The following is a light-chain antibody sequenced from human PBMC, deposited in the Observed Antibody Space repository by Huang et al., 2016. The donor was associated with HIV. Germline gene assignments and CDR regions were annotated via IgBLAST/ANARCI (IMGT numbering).Light chain of an antibody. Sequence: DIQMTQSPSSLSASVGDGVTITCRASETIRSYLNWYQQRPGKAPKLLIYTASTLQSGVPSRFSGSGSGIDFTLTISSLQPEDFATYYCQQNYGTPPTFGQGTKVEI. CDR1: ETIRSY. CDR3: QQNYGTPPT. J-gene: IGKJ1*01. V-gene: IGKV1-39*01. CDR2: TAS.